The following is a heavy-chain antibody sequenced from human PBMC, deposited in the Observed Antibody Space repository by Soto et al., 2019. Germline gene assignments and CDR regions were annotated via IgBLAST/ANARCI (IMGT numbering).Heavy chain of an antibody. CDR3: ARVAELLKHYDSSGYYSFDY. Sequence: PSETLSLTCAVSGGSISTSNWWSWVRQPPGKGLEWIGEVYHSGSTNYNPSFKSRVTISVDTSKNQFSLKLSSVTAADTAVYYCARVAELLKHYDSSGYYSFDYWGQGTLVTVSS. V-gene: IGHV4-4*02. D-gene: IGHD3-22*01. CDR1: GGSISTSNW. J-gene: IGHJ4*02. CDR2: VYHSGST.